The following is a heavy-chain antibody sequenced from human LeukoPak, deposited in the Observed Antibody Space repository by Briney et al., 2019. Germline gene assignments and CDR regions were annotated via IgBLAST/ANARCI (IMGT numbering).Heavy chain of an antibody. D-gene: IGHD6-6*01. V-gene: IGHV3-23*01. CDR3: AKDRRATKQLIGY. Sequence: GGSLRLSCAASGFTFSSYAMSWVRQAPGKGLEWVSAISGSGGSTYYADSVKGRFTISRDNSKNTLYLQMNSLRAENTAVYYCAKDRRATKQLIGYWGQGTLVTVSS. CDR1: GFTFSSYA. CDR2: ISGSGGST. J-gene: IGHJ4*02.